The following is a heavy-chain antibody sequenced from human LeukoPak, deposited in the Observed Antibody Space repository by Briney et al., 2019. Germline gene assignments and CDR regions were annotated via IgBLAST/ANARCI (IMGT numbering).Heavy chain of an antibody. CDR2: ISASVGTT. D-gene: IGHD3-10*01. V-gene: IGHV3-23*01. CDR1: GFTFSTYA. Sequence: GGSLRLSCAASGFTFSTYAMTWVRQAPGKGLEWVSAISASVGTTYYADSVKGRFTISRDNSKNTLYLQMNSLRAEDTAVYYCAKGHHYGSGSYWVWGQGALVTVSS. J-gene: IGHJ4*02. CDR3: AKGHHYGSGSYWV.